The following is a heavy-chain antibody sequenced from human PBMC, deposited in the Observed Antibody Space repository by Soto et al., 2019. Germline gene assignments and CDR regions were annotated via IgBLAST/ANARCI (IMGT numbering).Heavy chain of an antibody. D-gene: IGHD3-10*01. CDR3: AKGRLAARGRGAGSSAY. J-gene: IGHJ1*01. V-gene: IGHV3-30*18. CDR2: ISSDEVNQ. Sequence: QVQLVESGGGVVQPGRSLRLSCAASGFTFSNYGMHWVRQAPGKGLEWLALISSDEVNQYYADSVKGRFTISRDISKNTTYRERSTLRPVAMAVQYGAKGRLAARGRGAGSSAYWGQGNLVDVS. CDR1: GFTFSNYG.